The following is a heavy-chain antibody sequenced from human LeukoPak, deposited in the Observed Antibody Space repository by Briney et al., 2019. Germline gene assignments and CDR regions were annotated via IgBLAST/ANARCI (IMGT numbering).Heavy chain of an antibody. CDR3: ATTTVTRKGTCGWFDP. V-gene: IGHV4-59*01. D-gene: IGHD4-17*01. J-gene: IGHJ5*02. CDR2: IYYSGST. CDR1: GGSISSYY. Sequence: SETLSLTCTVSGGSISSYYWSWIRQPPGKGLEWIGYIYYSGSTNYNPSLKSRVTISVDTSKNQFSLKLSSVTAADTAVYCCATTTVTRKGTCGWFDPWGQGTLVTVSS.